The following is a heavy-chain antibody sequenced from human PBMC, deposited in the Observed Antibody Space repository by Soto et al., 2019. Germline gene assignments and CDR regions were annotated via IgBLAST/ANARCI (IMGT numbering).Heavy chain of an antibody. CDR2: IYYSGST. J-gene: IGHJ5*02. CDR1: GGSISSYY. V-gene: IGHV4-59*01. CDR3: ARVVHYNWFDP. Sequence: SETLSLTCTVSGGSISSYYWSWIRQPPGKGLEWIGYIYYSGSTNYNPSLKSRVTISVDTSKNQFSLKMSSVTAADTAVYYCARVVHYNWFDPWGQGTLVTVSS.